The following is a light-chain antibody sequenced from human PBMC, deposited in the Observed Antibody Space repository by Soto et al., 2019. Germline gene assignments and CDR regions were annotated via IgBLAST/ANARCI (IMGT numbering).Light chain of an antibody. CDR3: QQRSAWSYT. CDR1: QSVGST. Sequence: EIVLTQSPDTLSLSPGERVTLSCRASQSVGSTLAWYQQKPGQAPRLLIYGAFNRATGIPARFSGGGSGTDFTLAITSLEAEDFAVYYCQQRSAWSYTFGQGTRLQI. V-gene: IGKV3-11*01. J-gene: IGKJ2*01. CDR2: GAF.